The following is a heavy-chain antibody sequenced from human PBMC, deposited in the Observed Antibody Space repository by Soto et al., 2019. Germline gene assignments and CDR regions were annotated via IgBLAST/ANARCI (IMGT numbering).Heavy chain of an antibody. CDR3: GYVYYNSGRWDA. J-gene: IGHJ5*02. V-gene: IGHV2-5*02. Sequence: ITLKESGPTVVKPTQTLTLTCTFSGFSLSTSAVGVGWIRQPPGKALEWLALIYWDDDKRYSPSLKSRLTITKDTSKNQVVLTITKMDPVDTATYDCGYVYYNSGRWDAWGQGTLVTVSS. CDR1: GFSLSTSAVG. D-gene: IGHD3-10*01. CDR2: IYWDDDK.